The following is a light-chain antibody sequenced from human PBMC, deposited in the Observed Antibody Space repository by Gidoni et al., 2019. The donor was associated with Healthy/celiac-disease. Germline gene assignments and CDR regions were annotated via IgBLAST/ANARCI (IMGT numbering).Light chain of an antibody. CDR1: QSPLHSIGYNY. J-gene: IGKJ1*01. Sequence: DIVMTQSPLSLPVTPGEPASISCRSSQSPLHSIGYNYLGWYLQKPGQSPQLLIYLGSNRDSGVPDRFSGSGSGTDFTLKISRVEAEDVGVYYCMQALQTPWTFGQGTKVEIK. V-gene: IGKV2-28*01. CDR3: MQALQTPWT. CDR2: LGS.